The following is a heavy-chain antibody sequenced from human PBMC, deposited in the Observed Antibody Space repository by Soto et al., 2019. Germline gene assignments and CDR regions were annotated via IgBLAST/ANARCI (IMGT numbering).Heavy chain of an antibody. Sequence: EVQLVESGGGLVQPGGSLRLSCAASGFTFSTYAMHWVRQAPGKGLEYVSAITSNGDYTYYINSVKGRFTISRDNSKNTLSLKMGSLRPEDTAVYYCARAGISGWYMDWGQGTLVTVSS. CDR3: ARAGISGWYMD. CDR2: ITSNGDYT. D-gene: IGHD6-19*01. CDR1: GFTFSTYA. J-gene: IGHJ4*02. V-gene: IGHV3-64*01.